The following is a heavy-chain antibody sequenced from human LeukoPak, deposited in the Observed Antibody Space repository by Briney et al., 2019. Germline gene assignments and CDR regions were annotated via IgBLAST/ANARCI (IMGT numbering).Heavy chain of an antibody. CDR1: GGSIRSNSYY. CDR3: AKSGGYGLIDY. J-gene: IGHJ4*02. D-gene: IGHD1-26*01. CDR2: IFYSGTT. Sequence: SETLSLTCVVSGGSIRSNSYYWGWIRQPPGKGLEWIGSIFYSGTTYYNPSLKSRVTISVDTSKNQFSLKLSSVTAADTAVYYCAKSGGYGLIDYWGQGTLVTVSS. V-gene: IGHV4-39*01.